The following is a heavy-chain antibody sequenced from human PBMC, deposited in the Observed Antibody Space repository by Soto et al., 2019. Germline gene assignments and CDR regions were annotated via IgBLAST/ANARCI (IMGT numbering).Heavy chain of an antibody. V-gene: IGHV1-69*08. Sequence: QVQLVQSGAEVKKPGSSVKISCTTSGDTFFKYTFTWVRRAPGQGLEWMGRVIPLLDASNYAEKFQDRVTITADKSTSTAYMELSGLKSDDSAIYYGASGKSQMTQDSMGFYYYMDVWGKGTTVTVSS. CDR3: ASGKSQMTQDSMGFYYYMDV. CDR1: GDTFFKYT. D-gene: IGHD2-15*01. CDR2: VIPLLDAS. J-gene: IGHJ6*03.